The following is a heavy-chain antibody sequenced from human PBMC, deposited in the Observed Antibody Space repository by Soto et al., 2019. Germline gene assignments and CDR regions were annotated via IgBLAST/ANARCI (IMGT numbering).Heavy chain of an antibody. CDR2: ITSSSDTI. Sequence: SGFTFSSFHMNWVRQAPGRGLEWVAYITSSSDTIYYADSVKGRFTISRDNAKNSLYLQMNSLRAEDTAVYYCARYDSSGYYWPYYYYGMDVWGQGTTVTVSS. CDR1: GFTFSSFH. J-gene: IGHJ6*02. D-gene: IGHD3-22*01. V-gene: IGHV3-48*04. CDR3: ARYDSSGYYWPYYYYGMDV.